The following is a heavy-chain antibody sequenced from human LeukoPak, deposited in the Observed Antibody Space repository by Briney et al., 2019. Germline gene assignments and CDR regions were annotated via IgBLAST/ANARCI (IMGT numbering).Heavy chain of an antibody. J-gene: IGHJ3*02. CDR2: ISYDGSNK. Sequence: GGSLRLSCAASGFTFSSYAMHWVRQAPGKGLEWVAVISYDGSNKYYADSVKGRFTISRDNSKNTLYLQMNSLRAEDTAVYYSARVSSSGWYRIDAFDIWGQGTMVTVSS. D-gene: IGHD6-19*01. V-gene: IGHV3-30-3*01. CDR3: ARVSSSGWYRIDAFDI. CDR1: GFTFSSYA.